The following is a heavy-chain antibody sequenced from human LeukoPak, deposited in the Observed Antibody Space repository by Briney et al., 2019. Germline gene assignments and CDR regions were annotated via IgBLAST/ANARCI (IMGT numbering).Heavy chain of an antibody. CDR2: ISYDGSNK. J-gene: IGHJ6*04. D-gene: IGHD3-10*02. V-gene: IGHV3-30*04. CDR1: GFTFSSYA. CDR3: AELGITMIGGV. Sequence: GGSLRLSCAASGFTFSSYAMHWVRQAPGKGLEWVAVISYDGSNKYYADSVKGRFTIPRDNSKNTMYMQMNSLRAEDTAVYYCAELGITMIGGVWGKGTTVTISS.